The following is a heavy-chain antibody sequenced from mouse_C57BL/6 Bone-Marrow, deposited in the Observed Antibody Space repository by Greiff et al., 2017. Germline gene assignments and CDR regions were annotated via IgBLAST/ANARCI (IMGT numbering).Heavy chain of an antibody. CDR3: AREGDGYYGYYAMDY. CDR1: GFTFSDYY. CDR2: INYDGSST. Sequence: EVKVVESEGGLVQPGSSMKLSCTASGFTFSDYYMAWVRQVPEKGLEWVANINYDGSSTYYLDSLKSRFIISRDNAKNILYLQMSSLKSEDTATYYCAREGDGYYGYYAMDYWGQGTSVTVSS. J-gene: IGHJ4*01. D-gene: IGHD2-3*01. V-gene: IGHV5-16*01.